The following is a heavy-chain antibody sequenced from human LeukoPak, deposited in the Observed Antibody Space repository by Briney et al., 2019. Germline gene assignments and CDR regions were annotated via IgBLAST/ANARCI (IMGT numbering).Heavy chain of an antibody. V-gene: IGHV3-21*01. Sequence: GGSLRLSCTASGFTFCSYDMNWVRQAPGKGLEWVSTISTGSNYIYYADSVKGRFTISRDNAKGSLYLQMSSLRAEDTAVYSCAKNVESKTLIRRSWFDPWGQGTLVTVSS. CDR3: AKNVESKTLIRRSWFDP. D-gene: IGHD2-21*01. CDR1: GFTFCSYD. J-gene: IGHJ5*02. CDR2: ISTGSNYI.